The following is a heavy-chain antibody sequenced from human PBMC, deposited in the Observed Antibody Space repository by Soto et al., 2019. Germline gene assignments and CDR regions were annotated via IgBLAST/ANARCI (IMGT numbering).Heavy chain of an antibody. D-gene: IGHD6-13*01. Sequence: ASVKVSCKASGYTFTSYYMHWVRQAPGQGLEWMGIINPSGGSTSYAQKFQGRVTMTRDTSTSTVYMELSSLRSEDTAVYYCARQHSGTDYVYYYVMDVWGQGTTVTVSS. CDR1: GYTFTSYY. CDR2: INPSGGST. J-gene: IGHJ6*02. CDR3: ARQHSGTDYVYYYVMDV. V-gene: IGHV1-46*03.